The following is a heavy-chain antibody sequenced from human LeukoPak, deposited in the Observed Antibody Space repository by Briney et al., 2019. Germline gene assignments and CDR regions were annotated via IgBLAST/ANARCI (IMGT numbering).Heavy chain of an antibody. D-gene: IGHD6-13*01. Sequence: GGSLRLSCTASGFTFSNYAMSWVRQAPGKGLEWVSAIGTAGDTYYPGSVKGRFTISRENAKNSLYLQMNSLRAGDTAVYYCASLAAAGRGYWGQGTLVTVSS. CDR3: ASLAAAGRGY. V-gene: IGHV3-13*01. CDR1: GFTFSNYA. J-gene: IGHJ4*02. CDR2: IGTAGDT.